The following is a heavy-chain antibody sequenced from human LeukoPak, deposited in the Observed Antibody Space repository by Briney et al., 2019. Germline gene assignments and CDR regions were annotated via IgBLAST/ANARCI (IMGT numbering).Heavy chain of an antibody. CDR1: GFTFSPYW. V-gene: IGHV3-74*03. J-gene: IGHJ1*01. D-gene: IGHD3-3*01. CDR2: INGDGTIT. Sequence: GGSLRLSCEASGFTFSPYWMHWVRQAPGKGLVWVSRINGDGTITTYADSVKGRFTLSRDNARNTLYLQMKSLRVDDTAVYYCARDRYDFTAWGQGTLVTVSS. CDR3: ARDRYDFTA.